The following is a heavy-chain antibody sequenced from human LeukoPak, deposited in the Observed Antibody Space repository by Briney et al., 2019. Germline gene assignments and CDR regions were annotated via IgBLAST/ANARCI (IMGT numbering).Heavy chain of an antibody. J-gene: IGHJ4*02. V-gene: IGHV4-39*01. CDR1: GGSISSSSYY. D-gene: IGHD3-16*02. Sequence: SETLSLTCTVSGGSISSSSYYWGWIRQPPGKGLESIGSIYYSGSTYYNPSLKSRVTISVDTSKNQVSLKLSSVTAADTAVYYCARIMITFGGVIDNWGQGTLVTVSS. CDR2: IYYSGST. CDR3: ARIMITFGGVIDN.